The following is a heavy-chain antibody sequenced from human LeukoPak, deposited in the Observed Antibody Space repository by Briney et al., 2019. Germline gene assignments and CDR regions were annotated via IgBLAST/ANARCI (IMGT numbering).Heavy chain of an antibody. D-gene: IGHD6-6*01. J-gene: IGHJ4*02. CDR1: GYTLTELS. V-gene: IGHV1-24*01. Sequence: GASVKVSCKVSGYTLTELSMHWVRQAPAKGLEWMGGFDPEDSETIYAQKFQGRVTMTEDTSTDTAYMELSSLRSEDTAVYYCARTTEYSSSSFDYWGQGTLVTVSS. CDR2: FDPEDSET. CDR3: ARTTEYSSSSFDY.